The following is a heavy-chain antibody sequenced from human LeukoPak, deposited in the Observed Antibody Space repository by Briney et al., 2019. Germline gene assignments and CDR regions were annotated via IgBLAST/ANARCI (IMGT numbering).Heavy chain of an antibody. D-gene: IGHD2-2*01. J-gene: IGHJ4*02. CDR3: AKKGCSTSGCPASFDY. CDR2: IRGTDGKT. Sequence: TGGSLRLSCAASGFTFSTYAMNWVRQAPGKGLEWVSRIRGTDGKTFYADSVKGRFTISRDNSKNTLYLQMNNLRAEDTALYYCAKKGCSTSGCPASFDYWGQGTLVTVSS. CDR1: GFTFSTYA. V-gene: IGHV3-23*01.